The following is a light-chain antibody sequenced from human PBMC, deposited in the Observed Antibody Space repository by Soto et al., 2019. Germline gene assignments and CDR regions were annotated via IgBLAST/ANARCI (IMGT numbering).Light chain of an antibody. J-gene: IGKJ1*01. CDR3: QPYDAFSWT. V-gene: IGKV1-5*01. CDR2: GAS. Sequence: DIQMTQSPSTLSVSLGDRITITCRASEDIDTSLAWFQQRQGKAPKVLIAGASGLMNGVPSTFSGSGSGTEFALTISSVQPDDFATYLCQPYDAFSWTVGQGTKVDSK. CDR1: EDIDTS.